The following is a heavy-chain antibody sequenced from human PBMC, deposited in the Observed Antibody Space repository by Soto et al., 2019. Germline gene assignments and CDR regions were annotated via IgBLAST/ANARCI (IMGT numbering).Heavy chain of an antibody. CDR3: ARDSSDYYGSGKNLDFDY. Sequence: ASVKVSCKASGYTFTSYSMHWVRQAPGQRLEWMGWINAGNGNTKYSQKFQGRVTITRDTSASTAYMELSSLRSEDTAVYYCARDSSDYYGSGKNLDFDYWGQGTLVTVS. CDR2: INAGNGNT. V-gene: IGHV1-3*01. D-gene: IGHD3-10*01. CDR1: GYTFTSYS. J-gene: IGHJ4*02.